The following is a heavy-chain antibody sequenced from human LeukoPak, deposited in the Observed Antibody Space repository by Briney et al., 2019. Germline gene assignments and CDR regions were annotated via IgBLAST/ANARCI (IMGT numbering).Heavy chain of an antibody. Sequence: PGGSLRLSCAASGFTFSSYWMSWVRQAPGKGLEWVANIKQDGSEKYYVDSVKGRFTISRDNAKNSLYLQMNSLRAEDTAVYYCARVAPTGTRLLDPWGQGTLVTVSS. CDR3: ARVAPTGTRLLDP. J-gene: IGHJ5*02. CDR1: GFTFSSYW. CDR2: IKQDGSEK. V-gene: IGHV3-7*01. D-gene: IGHD1-7*01.